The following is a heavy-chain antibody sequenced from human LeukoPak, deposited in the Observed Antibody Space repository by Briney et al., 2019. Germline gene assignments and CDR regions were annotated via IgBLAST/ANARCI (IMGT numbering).Heavy chain of an antibody. J-gene: IGHJ4*02. D-gene: IGHD3-22*01. CDR3: ASIRRYYDSSGYSDY. Sequence: PLGGLRLSCAASGFTFSSYAMSWVRQAPGKGLVWVSRINSDGSSTSYADSVKGRFTISRDSAKNTLYLQMNSLRAEDTAVYYCASIRRYYDSSGYSDYWGQGTLVTVSS. V-gene: IGHV3-74*01. CDR1: GFTFSSYA. CDR2: INSDGSST.